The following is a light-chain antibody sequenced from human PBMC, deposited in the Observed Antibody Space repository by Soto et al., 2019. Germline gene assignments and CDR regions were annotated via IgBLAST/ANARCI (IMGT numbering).Light chain of an antibody. V-gene: IGLV3-21*02. Sequence: SYELTQPPSVSVAPGQTARITCGGHNIGSKTVYWYQQMPGQAPVLVIYDDSDRPSGIPERFSGSNSGNTATLTISRVEAGDEAVYYCKVWDTNSDQPYVFGTGTKVTVL. J-gene: IGLJ1*01. CDR2: DDS. CDR3: KVWDTNSDQPYV. CDR1: NIGSKT.